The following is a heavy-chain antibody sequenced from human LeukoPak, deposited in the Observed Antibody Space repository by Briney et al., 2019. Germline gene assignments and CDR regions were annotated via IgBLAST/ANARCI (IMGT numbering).Heavy chain of an antibody. J-gene: IGHJ4*02. CDR1: GGTFSSYA. V-gene: IGHV1-69*01. Sequence: GSSVKVSCKSSGGTFSSYASSWVRQAPGQGLEWVGGIIPIFGTANYAQKFQGRVTITADESTTTAYMELSSLRSEDTAVYYCARASLPSYYFDYWGQGTLVTVSS. CDR3: ARASLPSYYFDY. CDR2: IIPIFGTA.